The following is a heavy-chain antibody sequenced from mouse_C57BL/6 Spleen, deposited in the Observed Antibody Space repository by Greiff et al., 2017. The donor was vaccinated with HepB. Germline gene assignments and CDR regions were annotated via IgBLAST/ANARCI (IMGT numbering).Heavy chain of an antibody. V-gene: IGHV1-69*01. CDR3: ARGEATVVATFDY. D-gene: IGHD1-1*01. CDR1: GYTFTSYW. CDR2: IDPSDSYT. J-gene: IGHJ2*01. Sequence: QVQLQQPGAELVMPGASVKLSCKASGYTFTSYWMHWVKQRPGQGLEWIGEIDPSDSYTNYNQKFKGKSTLTVDKSSSTAYMQLSRLTSEDSAVYYCARGEATVVATFDYWGQGTTLTVSS.